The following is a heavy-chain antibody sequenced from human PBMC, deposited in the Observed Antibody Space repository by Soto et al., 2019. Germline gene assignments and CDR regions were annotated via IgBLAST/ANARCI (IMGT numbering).Heavy chain of an antibody. CDR3: ARDSMEGATQNHYYYYYGMDV. V-gene: IGHV1-18*01. J-gene: IGHJ6*02. Sequence: ASVKVSCKASGYTFTSYGISWVRQAPGQGLEWMGWISAYNGNTNYAQKLQGRVTMTTDTSTSTAYMELRSLRSDDTAVYYCARDSMEGATQNHYYYYYGMDVWGQGTTVTVS. CDR2: ISAYNGNT. CDR1: GYTFTSYG. D-gene: IGHD1-26*01.